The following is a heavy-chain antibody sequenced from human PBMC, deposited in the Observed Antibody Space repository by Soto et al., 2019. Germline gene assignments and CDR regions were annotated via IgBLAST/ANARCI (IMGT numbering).Heavy chain of an antibody. Sequence: EVQVLESGGGLVQPGGSLRLSCAASGFTFSSHAMSWVRQAPGKGLEWVSYISGSGGSTYYADSVKGRFTISRDKSKNTLSLQMNSLRAEDTAVYYCAKDPGEGTYLFDYWGQGALVTVAS. V-gene: IGHV3-23*01. CDR3: AKDPGEGTYLFDY. CDR2: ISGSGGST. J-gene: IGHJ4*02. D-gene: IGHD1-1*01. CDR1: GFTFSSHA.